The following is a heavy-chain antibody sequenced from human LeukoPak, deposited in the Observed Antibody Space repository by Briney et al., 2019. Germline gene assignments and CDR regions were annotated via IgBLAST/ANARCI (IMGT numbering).Heavy chain of an antibody. V-gene: IGHV4-30-4*01. D-gene: IGHD1-26*01. CDR2: IYFSGST. J-gene: IGHJ4*02. Sequence: SETLSLTCTVSVGSISSGDYYWSWIRQPPGKGLEWIGYIYFSGSTYYNPSLKSRLTMSIDTSKNQFSLRLNSVAAADAAVYFCARAHVVGATVDYWGQGTLVTVSS. CDR1: VGSISSGDYY. CDR3: ARAHVVGATVDY.